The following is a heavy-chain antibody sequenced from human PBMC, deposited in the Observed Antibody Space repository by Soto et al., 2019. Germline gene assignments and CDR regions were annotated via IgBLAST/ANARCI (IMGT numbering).Heavy chain of an antibody. J-gene: IGHJ6*02. CDR1: GFTFSSYW. V-gene: IGHV3-74*01. D-gene: IGHD3-10*01. Sequence: PGGSLRLSCAASGFTFSSYWMHWVRQAPGKGLVWVSRINSYGSSTSYADSVKGRFTISRDNAKNTLYLQMNSLRAEDTAVYYCARQGVLLWFGEYADVWGQRTTVTVSS. CDR3: ARQGVLLWFGEYADV. CDR2: INSYGSST.